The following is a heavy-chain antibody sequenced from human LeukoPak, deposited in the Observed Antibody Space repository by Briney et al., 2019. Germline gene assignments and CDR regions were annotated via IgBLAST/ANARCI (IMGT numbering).Heavy chain of an antibody. CDR3: AKDKDPSMVTSHYFHY. J-gene: IGHJ4*02. CDR1: GFTFSTYA. Sequence: GGSLRLSCAASGFTFSTYAMNWVRQAPGKGLEWVSATNHSGGSIYYADSVKGRFTVSRDNSKNTLYLRMNSLRAEDTAIYYCAKDKDPSMVTSHYFHYWGQGALVTVSS. CDR2: TNHSGGSI. V-gene: IGHV3-23*01. D-gene: IGHD5-18*01.